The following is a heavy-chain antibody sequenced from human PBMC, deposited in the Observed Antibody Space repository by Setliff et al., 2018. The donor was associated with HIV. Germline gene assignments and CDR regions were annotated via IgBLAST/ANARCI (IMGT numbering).Heavy chain of an antibody. V-gene: IGHV4-4*07. J-gene: IGHJ6*03. Sequence: SETLSLTCTVSGGSISSYYWSWIRQPTGKGLEWIGRIYTSGSTNYNPSLKSRVTMSVDTSKNQFSLKLSSVTAADTAVYYCARDGSGSSYYYYYMDVWGKGTTVTVSS. CDR2: IYTSGST. CDR3: ARDGSGSSYYYYYMDV. D-gene: IGHD3-10*01. CDR1: GGSISSYY.